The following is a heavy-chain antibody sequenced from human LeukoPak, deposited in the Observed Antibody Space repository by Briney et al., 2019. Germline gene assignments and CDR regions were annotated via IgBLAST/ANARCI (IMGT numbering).Heavy chain of an antibody. CDR2: ICANDGNT. V-gene: IGHV3-23*01. D-gene: IGHD6-13*01. Sequence: GGSLRLSCAASGLTFRNYAMSWVRQAPGKGLEWVSVICANDGNTYYADAVKGRFTISRDNSKNTLYLQMNSLRAEDTAVYSCAREGGPYSSSWYAYFQHWGQGTLVTVSS. CDR3: AREGGPYSSSWYAYFQH. CDR1: GLTFRNYA. J-gene: IGHJ1*01.